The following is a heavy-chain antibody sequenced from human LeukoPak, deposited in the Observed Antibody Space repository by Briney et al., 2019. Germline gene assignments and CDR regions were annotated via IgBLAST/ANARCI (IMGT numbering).Heavy chain of an antibody. J-gene: IGHJ4*02. CDR2: IIPIFGTA. CDR1: GGTFSSYA. CDR3: ARGGDGYNYAPFFDY. D-gene: IGHD5-24*01. Sequence: ASVKVSCKASGGTFSSYAIGWVRQAPGQGLEWMGGIIPIFGTANYAQKFQGRVTITTDESTSTAYMELSSLRSEDTAVYYCARGGDGYNYAPFFDYWGQGTLVTVSS. V-gene: IGHV1-69*05.